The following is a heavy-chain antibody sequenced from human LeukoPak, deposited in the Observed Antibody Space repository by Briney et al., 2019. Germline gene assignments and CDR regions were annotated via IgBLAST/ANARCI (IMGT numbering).Heavy chain of an antibody. D-gene: IGHD2-2*01. V-gene: IGHV1-69*13. Sequence: ASVKVSCKASGGTFSSYAISWVRQAPGQGLEWMGGIIPIFGTANYAQKFQGRVTITADESTSTAYMELSSLRSEETAVYYCAREGARYFCCTSFYGGGVFDYWGQGTLGTVSS. CDR1: GGTFSSYA. J-gene: IGHJ4*02. CDR2: IIPIFGTA. CDR3: AREGARYFCCTSFYGGGVFDY.